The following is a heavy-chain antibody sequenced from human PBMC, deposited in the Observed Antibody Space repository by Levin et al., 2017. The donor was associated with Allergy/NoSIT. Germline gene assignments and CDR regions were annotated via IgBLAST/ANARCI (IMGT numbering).Heavy chain of an antibody. CDR3: AGGRTTVTTSNDY. Sequence: GGSLRLSCAASGFTFSSYEMNWVRQAPGKGLEWVSYISSSGSTIYYADSVKGRFTISRDNAKNSLYLQMNSLRAEDTAVYYCAGGRTTVTTSNDYWGQGTLVTVSS. V-gene: IGHV3-48*03. D-gene: IGHD4-17*01. J-gene: IGHJ4*02. CDR1: GFTFSSYE. CDR2: ISSSGSTI.